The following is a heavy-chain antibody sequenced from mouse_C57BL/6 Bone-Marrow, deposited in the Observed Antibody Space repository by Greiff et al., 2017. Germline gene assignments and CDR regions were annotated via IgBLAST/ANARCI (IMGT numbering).Heavy chain of an antibody. V-gene: IGHV2-2*01. CDR1: GFSLTSYG. J-gene: IGHJ1*03. Sequence: VQVVESGPGLVQPSQSLSITCTVSGFSLTSYGVHWVRQSPGKGLEWLGVIWSGGSTDYNAAFISRLSISKDSSKSQVFFKMNSLQADDTAIYYCASRPPVFYDGSPPWYFDVWGTGTTVTVSA. CDR3: ASRPPVFYDGSPPWYFDV. D-gene: IGHD2-12*01. CDR2: IWSGGST.